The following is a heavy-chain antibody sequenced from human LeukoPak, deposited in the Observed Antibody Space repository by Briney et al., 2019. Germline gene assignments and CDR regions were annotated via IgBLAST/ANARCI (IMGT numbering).Heavy chain of an antibody. CDR1: GFTFSSYG. CDR3: AKDQPGGYSSSWPIFDP. CDR2: IRYDGSNK. D-gene: IGHD6-13*01. Sequence: PGGSLRLSCAASGFTFSSYGMHWVRQAPGKGLEWVAFIRYDGSNKYYADSVKGRFTISRDNSKNTLYLQMNSLRAEDTAVYYCAKDQPGGYSSSWPIFDPWGQGTLVTVSS. V-gene: IGHV3-30*02. J-gene: IGHJ5*02.